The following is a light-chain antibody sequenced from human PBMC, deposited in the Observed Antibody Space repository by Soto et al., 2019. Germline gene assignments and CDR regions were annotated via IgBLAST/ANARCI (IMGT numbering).Light chain of an antibody. CDR3: QQYNNWPLT. V-gene: IGKV3D-15*01. CDR2: GAS. Sequence: EIVMAQSPATLSVSPGERATLSCRASQSVSSNLAWHQQRPGQAPRLLINGASTRATGVPARFSGGGSGTEFTLTITSLQSEDFAVYWCQQYNNWPLTFGPGTRLEI. CDR1: QSVSSN. J-gene: IGKJ5*01.